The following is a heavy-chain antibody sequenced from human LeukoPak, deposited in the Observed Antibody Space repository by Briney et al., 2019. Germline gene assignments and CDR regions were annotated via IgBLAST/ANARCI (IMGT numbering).Heavy chain of an antibody. CDR2: ISYDGSNK. D-gene: IGHD2-15*01. CDR1: GFTFSTYW. J-gene: IGHJ4*02. CDR3: AKDQRIGSSGSRKYYFDY. Sequence: GGSLRLSCAASGFTFSTYWMHWVRQAPGKGLVWEAVISYDGSNKYYADSVKGRFTISRDNSKNTLYLQMNSLRAEDTAVYYCAKDQRIGSSGSRKYYFDYWGQGTLVTVSS. V-gene: IGHV3-30*18.